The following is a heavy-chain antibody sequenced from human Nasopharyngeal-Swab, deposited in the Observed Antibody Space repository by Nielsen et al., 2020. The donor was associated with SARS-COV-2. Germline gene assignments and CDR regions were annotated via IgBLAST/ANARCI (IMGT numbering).Heavy chain of an antibody. V-gene: IGHV1-8*01. Sequence: ASVKVSCKASGYTFTSYDINWVRQATGQGLEWMGWMNPNSGNTGYAQKFQGRVTMTRNTSISTAYMELSSLRSEDTAVYYCARTFYDFWSGYLYGMDVWGQWTTVTVSS. CDR1: GYTFTSYD. D-gene: IGHD3-3*01. CDR3: ARTFYDFWSGYLYGMDV. CDR2: MNPNSGNT. J-gene: IGHJ6*02.